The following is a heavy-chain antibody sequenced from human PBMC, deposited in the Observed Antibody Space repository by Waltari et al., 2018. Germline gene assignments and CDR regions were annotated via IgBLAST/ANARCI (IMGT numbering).Heavy chain of an antibody. CDR1: GGSFSGYY. Sequence: QVQLQQWGAGLLKPSETLSLTRAVYGGSFSGYYWSWIRQPPGKGLEWIGEINHSGSTNYNPSLKSRVTISVDTSKNQFSLKLSSVTAADTAVYYCARVDTASRLPFDYWGQGTLVTVSS. V-gene: IGHV4-34*01. D-gene: IGHD5-18*01. CDR2: INHSGST. J-gene: IGHJ4*02. CDR3: ARVDTASRLPFDY.